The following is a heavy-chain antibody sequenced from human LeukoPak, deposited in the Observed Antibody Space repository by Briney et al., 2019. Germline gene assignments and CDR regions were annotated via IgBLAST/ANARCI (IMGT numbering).Heavy chain of an antibody. Sequence: SETLSLTCTVSGGSISSYYWSWIRQPPGKGLEWIGYIYYSGSTNYNPSLKSRVTISVDTSKNQFSLKLSSVTAADTAVYYCARGGLRAAYFDLWGRGTLVTVST. D-gene: IGHD2-21*01. J-gene: IGHJ2*01. CDR3: ARGGLRAAYFDL. CDR2: IYYSGST. V-gene: IGHV4-59*08. CDR1: GGSISSYY.